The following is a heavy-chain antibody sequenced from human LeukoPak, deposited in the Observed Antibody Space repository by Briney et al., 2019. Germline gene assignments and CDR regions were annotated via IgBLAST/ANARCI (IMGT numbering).Heavy chain of an antibody. CDR1: GFTFSSYW. D-gene: IGHD1-14*01. J-gene: IGHJ4*02. V-gene: IGHV3-74*01. CDR3: AREGPNLDY. CDR2: IIYDGSST. Sequence: GGSLRLSCAASGFTFSSYWMHWVRQAPGKGLVWVARIIYDGSSTTYADSVKGRFTISRDNAKNTLYPQMNSLRAEDTAMYYCAREGPNLDYWGQGTLITVSS.